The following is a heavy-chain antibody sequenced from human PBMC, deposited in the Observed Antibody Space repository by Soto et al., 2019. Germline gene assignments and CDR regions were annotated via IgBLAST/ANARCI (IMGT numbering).Heavy chain of an antibody. V-gene: IGHV1-18*01. CDR1: GYIFVNYG. CDR2: ISPYTGNT. CDR3: VMVDNYVTPTPQDV. D-gene: IGHD3-16*01. Sequence: QVQLMQSGDEVKKPGASVKVTCKASGYIFVNYGIAWVRQAPGQGLEWMGWISPYTGNTHSATKIQGRLTMTTDTSKSTAYMDLGSLTSDDTAVYYCVMVDNYVTPTPQDVWGQGTTVTVSS. J-gene: IGHJ6*02.